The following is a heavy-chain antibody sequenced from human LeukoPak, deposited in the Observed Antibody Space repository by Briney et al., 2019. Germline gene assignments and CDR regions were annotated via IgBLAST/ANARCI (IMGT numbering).Heavy chain of an antibody. D-gene: IGHD1-26*01. CDR2: INCHGVSI. Sequence: GGSLRLSCAASRFTFEGYAMNWVGHAAGRGVEWFPFINCHGVSIVYAESVQRRFTISRDNPKNSLYLQMNGLRAEDTAVYYCARDQGGATSYWGQGTLVTVSS. CDR1: RFTFEGYA. CDR3: ARDQGGATSY. V-gene: IGHV3-20*04. J-gene: IGHJ4*02.